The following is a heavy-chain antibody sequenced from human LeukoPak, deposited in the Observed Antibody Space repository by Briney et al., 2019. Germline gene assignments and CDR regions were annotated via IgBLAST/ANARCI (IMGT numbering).Heavy chain of an antibody. CDR3: TRDPRRLDY. J-gene: IGHJ4*02. Sequence: GGSLRLSCTVSGFTFSDYYMTWVRQAPGKGLEWLSYISGNSGDINYLDSVRGRSTISRDNAKNSLYLQMNSLRVEDTAVYYCTRDPRRLDYLGQGTLVTVSS. CDR2: ISGNSGDI. V-gene: IGHV3-11*05. CDR1: GFTFSDYY.